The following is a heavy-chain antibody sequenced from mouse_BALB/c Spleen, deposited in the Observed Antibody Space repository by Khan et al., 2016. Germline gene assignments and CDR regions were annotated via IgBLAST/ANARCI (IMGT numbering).Heavy chain of an antibody. D-gene: IGHD2-1*01. CDR1: GFNIKDTY. CDR3: ARFYYWGAY. CDR2: IDPANGNT. Sequence: EVQLQESGADLVKPGASVKLSCTASGFNIKDTYIHWVKQRPEQALEWIGRIDPANGNTEYDPKFQGKATITADISTNTAYLQLSSLASEDTAVYYCARFYYWGAYWGQGTLVTVSA. V-gene: IGHV14-3*02. J-gene: IGHJ3*01.